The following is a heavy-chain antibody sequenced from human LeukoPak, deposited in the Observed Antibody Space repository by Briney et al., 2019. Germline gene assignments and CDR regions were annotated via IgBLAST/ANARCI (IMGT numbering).Heavy chain of an antibody. J-gene: IGHJ1*01. CDR3: TNNLRTATTSW. CDR1: GFTFSDYY. D-gene: IGHD1-1*01. V-gene: IGHV3-11*06. CDR2: ISGSSSYT. Sequence: PGGSLRLSCAASGFTFSDYYVSWMRQAPGKGLEWVSYISGSSSYTNYADSVKGRFTISRDNAKNSLYLQMNSLRVEDTAIYYCTNNLRTATTSWWGQGTLVTVSS.